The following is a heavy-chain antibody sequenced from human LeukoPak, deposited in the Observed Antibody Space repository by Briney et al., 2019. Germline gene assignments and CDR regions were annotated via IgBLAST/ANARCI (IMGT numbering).Heavy chain of an antibody. CDR1: GYSISSGYY. J-gene: IGHJ3*02. CDR3: ARSFWGLGAFDI. CDR2: IYHSGST. V-gene: IGHV4-38-2*02. D-gene: IGHD7-27*01. Sequence: PSETLSLTCTVSGYSISSGYYWGWVRQPPGKGLEWIGYIYHSGSTSSNPSLKSRVTISVDTSKNQFSLKLSSVTTGDTALYYCARSFWGLGAFDIWGQGTMVTISS.